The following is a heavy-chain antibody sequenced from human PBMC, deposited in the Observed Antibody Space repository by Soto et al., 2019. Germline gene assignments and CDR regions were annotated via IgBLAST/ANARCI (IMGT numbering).Heavy chain of an antibody. CDR1: GFTFRNYG. V-gene: IGHV3-30*18. Sequence: GGSLRLSCAASGFTFRNYGMHWVRQGPGKRLEWVAFISYDGSNKYYADSVKGRLTISRDNSRNTLFLQMNSLRAEDTAVYFCAKEYCISTSCYTTDAVDIWGQGTMVT. J-gene: IGHJ3*02. CDR2: ISYDGSNK. D-gene: IGHD2-2*01. CDR3: AKEYCISTSCYTTDAVDI.